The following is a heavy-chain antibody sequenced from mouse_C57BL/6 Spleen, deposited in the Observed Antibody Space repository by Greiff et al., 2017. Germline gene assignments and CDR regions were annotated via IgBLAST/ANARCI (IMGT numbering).Heavy chain of an antibody. D-gene: IGHD3-2*02. Sequence: VQLVESGAELARPGASVKLSCKASGYTFTSYGISWVKQRTGQGLEWIGEIYPRSGNTYYNEKVKGKATLTADKSSSTAYMELRSLTSEDSAVYFCARDSSGYVLDYWGQGTTLTVSS. CDR1: GYTFTSYG. CDR3: ARDSSGYVLDY. CDR2: IYPRSGNT. J-gene: IGHJ2*01. V-gene: IGHV1-81*01.